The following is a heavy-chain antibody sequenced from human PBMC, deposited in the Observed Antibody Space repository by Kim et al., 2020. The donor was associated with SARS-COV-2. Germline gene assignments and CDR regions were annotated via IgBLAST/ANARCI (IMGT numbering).Heavy chain of an antibody. CDR1: GGSFSGYY. J-gene: IGHJ4*02. CDR3: ARVYGFGEPN. Sequence: SETLSLTCAVYGGSFSGYYWSWIRQPPGKGLEWIGEINHSGSTNYNPSLKSRVTISVDTSKNQFSLKLSSVTAADTAVYYCARVYGFGEPNWGQGTLATVSS. V-gene: IGHV4-34*01. D-gene: IGHD3-10*01. CDR2: INHSGST.